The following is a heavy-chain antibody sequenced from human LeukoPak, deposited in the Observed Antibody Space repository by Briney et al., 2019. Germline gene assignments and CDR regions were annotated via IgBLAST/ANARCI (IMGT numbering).Heavy chain of an antibody. V-gene: IGHV3-21*04. D-gene: IGHD5-12*01. Sequence: GGSLRLSCAASGFTFSSYSMSWVRQAPGKGLEWVSSISSSSSYIYYADSVKGRFTISRDSAKNSLSLQMNSLRAEDTAVYYCAKDAYGGYGYWGQGTLDTVSS. CDR3: AKDAYGGYGY. CDR1: GFTFSSYS. J-gene: IGHJ4*02. CDR2: ISSSSSYI.